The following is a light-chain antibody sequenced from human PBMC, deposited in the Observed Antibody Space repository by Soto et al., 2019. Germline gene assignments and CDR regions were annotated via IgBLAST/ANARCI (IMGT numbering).Light chain of an antibody. J-gene: IGLJ2*01. V-gene: IGLV2-14*03. CDR2: DVT. Sequence: QSALTQPASVSGSPGQSISISCTGTSSDVGAYNYVSWYQHRPGKAPKLMIYDVTYRPSGISSRFSGSKSANTASLTISGLHADDEADYYCSSYTRSSTVVFGGGTKVTVL. CDR3: SSYTRSSTVV. CDR1: SSDVGAYNY.